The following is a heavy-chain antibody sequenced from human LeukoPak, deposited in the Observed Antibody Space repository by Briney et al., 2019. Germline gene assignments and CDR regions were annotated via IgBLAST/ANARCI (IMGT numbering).Heavy chain of an antibody. V-gene: IGHV1-69*05. D-gene: IGHD4-17*01. CDR1: GGSFSSYA. Sequence: SVKVSCKASGGSFSSYAISWVRQAPGQGLEWMGRIIPIFGTANYAQKFQGRVTITTDASTSTAYMELSSLRSEDTAVYYCARGQSTVTMKSYYFDYWGQGTLVTVSS. J-gene: IGHJ4*02. CDR2: IIPIFGTA. CDR3: ARGQSTVTMKSYYFDY.